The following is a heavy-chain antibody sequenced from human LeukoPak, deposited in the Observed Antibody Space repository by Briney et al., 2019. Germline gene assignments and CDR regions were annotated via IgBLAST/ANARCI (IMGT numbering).Heavy chain of an antibody. CDR2: IYTSGST. D-gene: IGHD2-21*02. Sequence: PSETLSLTRTVSGGSISSYYWSWIRQPAGKGLEWIGRIYTSGSTNYNPSLKSRVTMSVDTSKNQFSLKLSSVTAADTAVYYCARDDCGGDCYYNYYFDYWGQGTLVTVSS. CDR3: ARDDCGGDCYYNYYFDY. V-gene: IGHV4-4*07. J-gene: IGHJ4*02. CDR1: GGSISSYY.